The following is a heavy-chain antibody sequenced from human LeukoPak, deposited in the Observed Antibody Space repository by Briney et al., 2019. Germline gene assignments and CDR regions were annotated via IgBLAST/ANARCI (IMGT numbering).Heavy chain of an antibody. D-gene: IGHD3-9*01. J-gene: IGHJ4*02. CDR2: IIPLFNAP. Sequence: SVKVSCKASGYTFTGPYMHWVRQAPGQGLEWLGGIIPLFNAPNYAPNLQGRVTITADESTTTVYMELNSLRSDDTAVYYCARDDENILATVSWGQGTLVTVS. CDR1: GYTFTGPY. CDR3: ARDDENILATVS. V-gene: IGHV1-69*13.